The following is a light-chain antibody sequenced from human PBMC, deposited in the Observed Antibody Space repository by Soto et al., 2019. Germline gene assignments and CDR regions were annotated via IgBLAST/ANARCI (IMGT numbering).Light chain of an antibody. V-gene: IGKV3-20*01. CDR3: QQHGTTPWT. Sequence: EIVLTQSPGTLSLSPGDTATLSCRASEPVGSAYLAWYRQKPGQAPRPLIYATSSRVTGIPNRFRGSECGADFTLTISRLEAADFAVYYCQQHGTTPWTFGQGSMLEI. J-gene: IGKJ1*01. CDR1: EPVGSAY. CDR2: ATS.